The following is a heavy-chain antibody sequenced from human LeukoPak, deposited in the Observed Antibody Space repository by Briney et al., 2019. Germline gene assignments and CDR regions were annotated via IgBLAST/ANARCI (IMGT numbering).Heavy chain of an antibody. CDR3: ARGRKYTNGYRVTELGSGYFDY. CDR2: IYYSGTT. CDR1: GGSFSGFY. J-gene: IGHJ4*02. V-gene: IGHV4-59*01. D-gene: IGHD5-18*01. Sequence: SETLSLTCAVYGGSFSGFYWNWIRLPPGKGLELIGYIYYSGTTNYNPSLKSRVTISVDSSKNQFSLKLSSVTAADTAMYYCARGRKYTNGYRVTELGSGYFDYWGQGILVTVSS.